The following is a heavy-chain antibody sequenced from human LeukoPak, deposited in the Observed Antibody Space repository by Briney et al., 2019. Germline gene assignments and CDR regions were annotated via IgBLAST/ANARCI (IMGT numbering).Heavy chain of an antibody. CDR2: INPSGGST. CDR3: ARGTDIVLMVYAMNYFDY. J-gene: IGHJ4*02. V-gene: IGHV1-46*01. Sequence: ASVKVSCKASGYTFTSYYMHWVRQAPGQGLEWMGIINPSGGSTSYAQKFQGRVTMTRDMSTSTVYMELSSLRSEDTAVYYCARGTDIVLMVYAMNYFDYWGQGTLVTVSS. D-gene: IGHD2-8*01. CDR1: GYTFTSYY.